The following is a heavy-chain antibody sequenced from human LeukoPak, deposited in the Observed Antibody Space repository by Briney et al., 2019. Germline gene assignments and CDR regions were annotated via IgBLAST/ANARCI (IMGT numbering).Heavy chain of an antibody. D-gene: IGHD6-19*01. CDR3: ARDSSGWPLGY. J-gene: IGHJ4*02. Sequence: VKPSETLSVTCTVSGGSISSYYWSWIRQPPGKGLEWIGYIYYSGSTNYNPSLKSRVTISVDTSKNQFSLKLSSVTAADTAVYYCARDSSGWPLGYWGQGTLVTVSS. V-gene: IGHV4-59*01. CDR2: IYYSGST. CDR1: GGSISSYY.